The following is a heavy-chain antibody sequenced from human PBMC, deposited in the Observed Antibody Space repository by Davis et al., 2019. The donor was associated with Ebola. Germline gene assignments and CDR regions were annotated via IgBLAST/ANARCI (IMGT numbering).Heavy chain of an antibody. D-gene: IGHD3-10*01. CDR3: ARQQTDLRRGYYYYGMDV. CDR2: ISSSSSTI. V-gene: IGHV3-48*02. CDR1: GFTSSSYS. Sequence: PGGSLRLSCAASGFTSSSYSMNWVRQAPGKGLEWVSYISSSSSTINYADSVKGRFTISRDNAKNSLYLQMNSLRDEDTAVYNCARQQTDLRRGYYYYGMDVWGQGTTVTVSS. J-gene: IGHJ6*02.